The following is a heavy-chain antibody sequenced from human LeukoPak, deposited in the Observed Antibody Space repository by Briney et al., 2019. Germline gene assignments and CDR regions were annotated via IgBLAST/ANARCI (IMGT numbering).Heavy chain of an antibody. CDR2: IYSGGST. CDR1: GFTVSSNY. J-gene: IGHJ4*02. V-gene: IGHV3-53*01. CDR3: ARQSSGWYGFDY. D-gene: IGHD6-19*01. Sequence: GGSLRLSCAASGFTVSSNYMSWVRQAPGKGLEWVSVIYSGGSTHYADSVKGRFTISRDNSKNTLYLQMNSLRAEDTAVYYCARQSSGWYGFDYWGQGTLVTVSS.